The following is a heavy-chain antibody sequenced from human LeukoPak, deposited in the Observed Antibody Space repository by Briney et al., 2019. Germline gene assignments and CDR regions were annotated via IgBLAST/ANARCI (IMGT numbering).Heavy chain of an antibody. CDR1: GGTFSSYA. D-gene: IGHD3-10*01. Sequence: ASVKVSCKTSGGTFSSYAISWVRQAPGQGLEWMGGIIPLFGTANYAQKFLGRVIITADESTSTTYMYLSGLKSEDTAVYYCAREWAGYGSGSYYYYWGQGTLVTVSS. J-gene: IGHJ4*02. V-gene: IGHV1-69*13. CDR2: IIPLFGTA. CDR3: AREWAGYGSGSYYYY.